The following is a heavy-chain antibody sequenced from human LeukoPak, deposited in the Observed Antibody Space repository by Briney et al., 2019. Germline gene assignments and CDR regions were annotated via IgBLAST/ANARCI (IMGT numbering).Heavy chain of an antibody. CDR3: ARDYEGATYYYYYYMDV. V-gene: IGHV3-30*02. Sequence: GGSLRLSCAASGFTFSSYGMHWVRQAPGKGLEWVAFIRFDGSNEYYADSVKGRFTISRDNAKNSLFLQMNSLRAEDTAVYYCARDYEGATYYYYYYMDVWGKGTTVTVSS. CDR1: GFTFSSYG. J-gene: IGHJ6*03. D-gene: IGHD1-26*01. CDR2: IRFDGSNE.